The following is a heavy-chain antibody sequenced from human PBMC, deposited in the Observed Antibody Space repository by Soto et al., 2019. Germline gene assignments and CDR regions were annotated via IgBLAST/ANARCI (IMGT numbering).Heavy chain of an antibody. J-gene: IGHJ5*02. V-gene: IGHV4-30-2*01. CDR2: IYTSVST. CDR1: GGSISSGGYS. Sequence: PSETLSLTCAVSGGSISSGGYSWSWIRQPPGKGLDWIGYIYTSVSTNYNPSLKSRVTMSVDTSKNQFSLKLSSVTAADTAVYYCERDKVAGKGDNWFDPWGQGTLVPVFS. CDR3: ERDKVAGKGDNWFDP. D-gene: IGHD6-19*01.